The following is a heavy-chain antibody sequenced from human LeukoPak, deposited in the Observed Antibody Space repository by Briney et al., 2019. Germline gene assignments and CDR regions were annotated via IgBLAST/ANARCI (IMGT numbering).Heavy chain of an antibody. CDR2: INPSGGST. V-gene: IGHV1-46*01. CDR1: GYTFTGYY. CDR3: ARDPVSGVNMIASGYYFDY. Sequence: ASVKVSCKASGYTFTGYYMHWVRQAPGQGLEWMGIINPSGGSTSYAQKFQGRVTMTRDTSTSTVYMELSSLRSEDTAVYYCARDPVSGVNMIASGYYFDYWGQGTLVTVSS. D-gene: IGHD3-22*01. J-gene: IGHJ4*02.